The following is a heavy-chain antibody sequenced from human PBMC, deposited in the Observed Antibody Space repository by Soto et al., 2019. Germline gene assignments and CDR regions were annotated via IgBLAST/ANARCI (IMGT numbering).Heavy chain of an antibody. CDR2: IYYSGIT. CDR3: TRHIGGLRPNLDS. D-gene: IGHD2-21*01. J-gene: IGHJ4*02. CDR1: GGSISSGGYY. V-gene: IGHV4-31*03. Sequence: SETLSLTCTVSGGSISSGGYYWSWIRQHPGKGLEWIGYIYYSGITYYNPSLKSRVTISVDTSKNQFSLKLSSVTAADTAVYYCTRHIGGLRPNLDSWGQGILVTVSS.